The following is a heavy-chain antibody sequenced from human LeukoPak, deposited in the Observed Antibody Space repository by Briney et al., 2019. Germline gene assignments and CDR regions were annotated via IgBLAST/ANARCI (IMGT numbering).Heavy chain of an antibody. CDR1: GGTFSSYA. CDR2: IIPIFGTA. D-gene: IGHD2-15*01. CDR3: ARGYCSGGSCYSGTLYYMDV. Sequence: SVKVSCKASGGTFSSYAISWVRQAPGRGLEWMRGIIPIFGTANYAQKFQGRVTITTDESTSTAYMELSSLRSEDTAVYYCARGYCSGGSCYSGTLYYMDVWGKGTTVTVSS. V-gene: IGHV1-69*05. J-gene: IGHJ6*03.